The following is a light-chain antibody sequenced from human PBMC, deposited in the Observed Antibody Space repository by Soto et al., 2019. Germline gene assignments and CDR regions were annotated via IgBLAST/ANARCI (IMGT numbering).Light chain of an antibody. V-gene: IGKV3D-15*01. CDR1: QSVDSN. CDR2: GAS. J-gene: IGKJ4*01. CDR3: QQYKDWRLT. Sequence: IAITQFPSSLCVSPGDGATLSRRASQSVDSNLAWYQQKPGQSPRLLISGASTRPTGIPARFSGSGPGTEFTLTIISLQSEDSAVYYCQQYKDWRLTFGGGTKV.